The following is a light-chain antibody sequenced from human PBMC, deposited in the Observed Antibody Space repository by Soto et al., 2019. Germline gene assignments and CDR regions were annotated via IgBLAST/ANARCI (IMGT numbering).Light chain of an antibody. CDR1: SSDVAYYDY. CDR3: SSYTTSSTLV. V-gene: IGLV2-14*01. J-gene: IGLJ2*01. CDR2: EVN. Sequence: QSALTQPASVSRSPGQSITISCIGTSSDVAYYDYVSWYQQHPGKAPKLIIYEVNNRPSGVSHRFSGSKSDNTASLTISGLQAEDETDYYCSSYTTSSTLVFGGGTKLTVL.